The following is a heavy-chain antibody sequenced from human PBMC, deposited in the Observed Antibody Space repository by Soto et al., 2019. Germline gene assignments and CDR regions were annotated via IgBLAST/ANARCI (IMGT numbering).Heavy chain of an antibody. V-gene: IGHV3-74*01. J-gene: IGHJ4*02. Sequence: EVQLVESGGDLIQPGGSLRISCAASGFTFSTSWMHWVRQTPGEGLAWVSRINSDRTTINYADSVKGRFTISRDNAKNTLYLQMNSLRADDTAVYYCTRAGSYRFDYWGQGTLVTVSS. CDR2: INSDRTTI. CDR1: GFTFSTSW. CDR3: TRAGSYRFDY. D-gene: IGHD1-26*01.